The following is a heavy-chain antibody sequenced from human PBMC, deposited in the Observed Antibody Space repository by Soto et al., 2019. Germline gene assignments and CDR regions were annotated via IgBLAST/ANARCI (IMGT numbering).Heavy chain of an antibody. V-gene: IGHV4-34*01. J-gene: IGHJ4*02. Sequence: SETLSLTCAVYGGSFSGYYWSWIRQPPGKGLEWIGEINHSGSTNYNPSLKSRVTISVDTSKNQFSLKLSSVTAADTAVYYCARGPTTTPIDYWGQGTLVTVSS. CDR3: ARGPTTTPIDY. CDR1: GGSFSGYY. D-gene: IGHD1-1*01. CDR2: INHSGST.